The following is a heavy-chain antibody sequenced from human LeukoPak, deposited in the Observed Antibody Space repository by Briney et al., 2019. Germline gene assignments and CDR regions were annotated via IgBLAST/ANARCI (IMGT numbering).Heavy chain of an antibody. D-gene: IGHD2-2*01. Sequence: GGSLRLSCAASGITLSSYGMSWVRQAPDKGLEWVSGISGGGGSTYHADAVKGRFTISSDNSKSTLSLLMTSLRAEDTAVYYCAKAATYSTTWPIWGQGTVVTVSS. CDR2: ISGGGGST. J-gene: IGHJ3*02. CDR3: AKAATYSTTWPI. CDR1: GITLSSYG. V-gene: IGHV3-23*01.